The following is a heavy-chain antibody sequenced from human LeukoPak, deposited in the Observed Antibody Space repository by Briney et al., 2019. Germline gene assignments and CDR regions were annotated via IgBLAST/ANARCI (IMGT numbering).Heavy chain of an antibody. D-gene: IGHD1/OR15-1a*01. CDR2: IYSSGYT. V-gene: IGHV4-4*07. CDR1: GGAIRSHY. J-gene: IGHJ4*02. CDR3: ARGEHSVDS. Sequence: SETLSLTCTVFGGAIRSHYWNWIRQPAGKGLEWIGRIYSSGYTNDNPFLESRITMSVDMSKNQFSLRLNSVTAADTAVYYCARGEHSVDSWGQGMLVTVSS.